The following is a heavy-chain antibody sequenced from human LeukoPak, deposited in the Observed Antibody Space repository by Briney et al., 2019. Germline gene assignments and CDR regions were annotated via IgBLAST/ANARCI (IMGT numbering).Heavy chain of an antibody. CDR1: GFTFSSYS. V-gene: IGHV3-48*01. CDR2: ISSSSSTI. CDR3: ARYYYGSGNGYFDY. J-gene: IGHJ4*02. Sequence: PGRSLRLSCAASGFTFSSYSMNWVRQAPGKGLEWVSYISSSSSTIYYADSVKGRFTISRDNAKNSLYLQMNSLRAEDTAVYYCARYYYGSGNGYFDYWGQGTLVTVSS. D-gene: IGHD3-10*01.